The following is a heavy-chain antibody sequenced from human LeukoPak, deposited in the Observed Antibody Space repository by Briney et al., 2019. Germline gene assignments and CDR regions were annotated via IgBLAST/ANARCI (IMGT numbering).Heavy chain of an antibody. V-gene: IGHV3-9*01. Sequence: GGSLRLSCAASGFTFDNDAMHWVRQAPGKGLEWVSGISWNSGSIGYADSVKGRFTISRDNAKNSLYLQMNSLRAEDTALYYCAKDRGGSLLGGYGMDVWGQGTTVTVSS. CDR1: GFTFDNDA. CDR2: ISWNSGSI. D-gene: IGHD5-24*01. J-gene: IGHJ6*02. CDR3: AKDRGGSLLGGYGMDV.